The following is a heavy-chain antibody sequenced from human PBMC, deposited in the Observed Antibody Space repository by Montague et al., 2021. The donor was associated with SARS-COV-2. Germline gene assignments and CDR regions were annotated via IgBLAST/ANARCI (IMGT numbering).Heavy chain of an antibody. D-gene: IGHD3-16*02. CDR3: ARDQGLFVPFDY. V-gene: IGHV3-30*03. CDR2: ISDGGSNK. CDR1: GFSFSTYD. Sequence: SLRLSCAVSGFSFSTYDMKWVRQAPGKGLEWVSHISDGGSNKHYAESVKGRFTISRDNANNTVYLQMKSLGAEDTAVYYCARDQGLFVPFDYWGQGTLVTVSS. J-gene: IGHJ4*02.